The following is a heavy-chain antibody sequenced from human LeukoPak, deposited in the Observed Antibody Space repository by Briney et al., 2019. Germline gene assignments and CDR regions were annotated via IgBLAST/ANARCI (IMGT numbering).Heavy chain of an antibody. J-gene: IGHJ4*02. V-gene: IGHV4-4*07. CDR1: GGFISTYY. D-gene: IGHD3-22*01. CDR3: ARGSGYSIGY. CDR2: THTSGNT. Sequence: SETLSLTCTVSGGFISTYYWIWIRQPAGKGLEWIGRTHTSGNTNCNPSLKSRVTMSVDTSKNQFSLKLSSVTAADTAVYYCARGSGYSIGYWGQGTLVTVSS.